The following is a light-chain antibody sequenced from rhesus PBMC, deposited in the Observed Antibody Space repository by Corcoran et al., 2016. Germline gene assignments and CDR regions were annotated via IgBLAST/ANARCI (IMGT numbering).Light chain of an antibody. J-gene: IGKJ4*01. CDR1: ENVNNF. V-gene: IGKV1-74*01. CDR2: KAS. CDR3: QHGYGTPLT. Sequence: DIQMTQSPSSLSASVGDRVTITCRASENVNNFLNWYQQKPGKAPQLLIYKASTLQRGVPSRFSGSGSWTDYSFTISSLQPEDVATYYCQHGYGTPLTFGGGTKVEMK.